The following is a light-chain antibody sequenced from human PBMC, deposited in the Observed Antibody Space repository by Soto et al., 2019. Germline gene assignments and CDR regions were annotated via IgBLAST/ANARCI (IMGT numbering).Light chain of an antibody. Sequence: EIVITQSPATLSVSPGERASLSCRASQSVSSNLAWYQQKPGQTPRLLIYATSTRATGIPARFSGSGSGTEFTLTISSLEPEDFAVYYCQQHSNWPLTFGGGTKVDIK. J-gene: IGKJ4*01. V-gene: IGKV3-15*01. CDR3: QQHSNWPLT. CDR2: ATS. CDR1: QSVSSN.